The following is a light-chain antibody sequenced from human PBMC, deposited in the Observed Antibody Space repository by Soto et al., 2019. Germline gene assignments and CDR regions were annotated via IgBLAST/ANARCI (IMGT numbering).Light chain of an antibody. CDR1: QSVSSSY. V-gene: IGKV3-20*01. CDR3: QQYGSSST. J-gene: IGKJ5*01. CDR2: GAS. Sequence: IVLTQSPGTLSLSPGERATISCLASQSVSSSYLAWYQQKPGQAPRLLIYGASSRPTGIPDRFSGSGSGTDFTLTISRLEPEDFAVYYCQQYGSSSTFGQGTRLEI.